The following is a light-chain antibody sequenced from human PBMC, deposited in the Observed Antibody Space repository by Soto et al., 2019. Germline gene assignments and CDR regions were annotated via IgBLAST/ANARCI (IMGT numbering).Light chain of an antibody. CDR2: DTS. CDR3: QQSNNWPPWT. J-gene: IGKJ1*01. V-gene: IGKV3-15*01. CDR1: QGIGDT. Sequence: EIVMTQSPATLSVSPGEGATLSCRASQGIGDTLAWYQQKPGQTPRLLIYDTSIRATGVPARFSGSRSGAEFTLTISSLQSEDFAVYYCQQSNNWPPWTFGQGTRVEIK.